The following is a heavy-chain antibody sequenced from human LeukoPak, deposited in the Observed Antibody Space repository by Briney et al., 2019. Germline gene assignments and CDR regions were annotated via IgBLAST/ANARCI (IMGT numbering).Heavy chain of an antibody. D-gene: IGHD2-2*01. CDR1: GGSISSYY. CDR2: IYTSGST. CDR3: ARSPRNQLLFRQNWFDP. J-gene: IGHJ5*02. V-gene: IGHV4-4*07. Sequence: PSETLSLTCTVSGGSISSYYWSWIRQPAGKGLEWIGRIYTSGSTNYNPSLKSRVTMSVDTSKNQFSLKLSSVTAADTAVYYCARSPRNQLLFRQNWFDPWGQGTLVTVSS.